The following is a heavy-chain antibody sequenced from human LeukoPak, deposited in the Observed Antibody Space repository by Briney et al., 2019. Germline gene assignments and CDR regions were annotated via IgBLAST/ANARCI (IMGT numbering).Heavy chain of an antibody. D-gene: IGHD6-6*01. CDR2: INPSGGST. Sequence: GASVKVSCKASGYTFSSYYVHWVRQAPGQGPEWMGIINPSGGSTSYAQKFQGRVTMTRDMSTSTVYMELSSLRSEDTAVYYCARRGQLAGNWFDPWGQGTLVTVSS. CDR3: ARRGQLAGNWFDP. V-gene: IGHV1-46*01. J-gene: IGHJ5*02. CDR1: GYTFSSYY.